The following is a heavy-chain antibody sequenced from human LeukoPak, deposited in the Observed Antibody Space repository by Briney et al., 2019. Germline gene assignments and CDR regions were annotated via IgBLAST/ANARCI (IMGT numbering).Heavy chain of an antibody. J-gene: IGHJ3*02. Sequence: PGGSLRLSCAASGFTVSSNYMSWVRQAPGKGLEWVANIKQDGSEKYYVDSVKGRFTISRDNAKNSLYLQMNSLRAEDTAVYYCARESYGDPGDAFDIWGQGTMVTVSS. CDR1: GFTVSSNY. D-gene: IGHD4-17*01. CDR3: ARESYGDPGDAFDI. CDR2: IKQDGSEK. V-gene: IGHV3-7*01.